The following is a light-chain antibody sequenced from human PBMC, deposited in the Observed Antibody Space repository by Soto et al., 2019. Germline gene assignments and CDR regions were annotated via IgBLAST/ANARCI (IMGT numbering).Light chain of an antibody. CDR1: SSTVGGFNV. CDR2: EGI. CDR3: CSYVGATTYV. V-gene: IGLV2-23*01. Sequence: ALTQPASVSGSPGQSITISCTGTSSTVGGFNVVSWYQQHPGKAPNVIIYEGIKRPSGVSNRFSGSNSGSTASLTISGLQAEDEADYYCCSYVGATTYVFGTGTKVTV. J-gene: IGLJ1*01.